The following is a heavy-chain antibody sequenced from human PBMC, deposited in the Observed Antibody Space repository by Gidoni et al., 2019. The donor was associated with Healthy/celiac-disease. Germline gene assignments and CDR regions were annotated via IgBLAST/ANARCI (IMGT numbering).Heavy chain of an antibody. D-gene: IGHD6-19*01. V-gene: IGHV3-48*03. CDR2: ISSSGSTI. CDR3: ARDPAVAGTFDY. Sequence: EVQLVESGGGLVQPGGSLRVSCAASGFPFSSYEMNWVRQAPGKGLEWVSYISSSGSTIYYADSVKGRFTISRDNAKNSLYLQMNSLRAEDTAVYYCARDPAVAGTFDYWGQGTLVTVSS. CDR1: GFPFSSYE. J-gene: IGHJ4*02.